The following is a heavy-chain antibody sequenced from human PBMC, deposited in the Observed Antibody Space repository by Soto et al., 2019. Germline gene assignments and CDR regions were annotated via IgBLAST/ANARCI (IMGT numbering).Heavy chain of an antibody. CDR3: APTDSFRGIYYFAH. Sequence: QVQLQQWGAGLLKPSETRSLTCAVYGGSFSGHYWTWIRQVPGKGLEWIGESDRGGRTNHNPGLTTRVHLSVPTTNNHFSPRMISVPAADTPLHYCAPTDSFRGIYYFAHWGQGTLVTVSS. J-gene: IGHJ4*02. CDR2: SDRGGRT. D-gene: IGHD1-26*01. V-gene: IGHV4-34*01. CDR1: GGSFSGHY.